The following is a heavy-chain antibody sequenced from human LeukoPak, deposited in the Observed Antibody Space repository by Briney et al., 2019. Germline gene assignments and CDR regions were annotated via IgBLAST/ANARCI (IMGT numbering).Heavy chain of an antibody. Sequence: GGSLRLSCAASGFTFNDAWMNWVRQAPGKGLEWVSYISSSSSTIYYADSVKGRFTISRDNAKNSLYLQMNSLRAEDTAVYYCARDGVHYYDSSGYSYYYGMDVWGQGTTVTVSS. CDR3: ARDGVHYYDSSGYSYYYGMDV. CDR2: ISSSSSTI. D-gene: IGHD3-22*01. CDR1: GFTFNDAW. V-gene: IGHV3-48*01. J-gene: IGHJ6*02.